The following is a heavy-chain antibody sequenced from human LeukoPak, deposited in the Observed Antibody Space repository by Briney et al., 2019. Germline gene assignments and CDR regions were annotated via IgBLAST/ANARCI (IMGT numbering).Heavy chain of an antibody. V-gene: IGHV4-30-2*01. J-gene: IGHJ3*02. CDR1: GGSIRRGGYS. D-gene: IGHD3-22*01. CDR3: ARGSSYYDSSGARSAFDI. Sequence: SQTLSLTCAVSGGSIRRGGYSWSWLRQPPGKGLEWIGYIYHSGSTYYNPSLKSRVTISVDRSKNQFSLKLSSVTAADTAVYYCARGSSYYDSSGARSAFDIWGQGTMVTVSS. CDR2: IYHSGST.